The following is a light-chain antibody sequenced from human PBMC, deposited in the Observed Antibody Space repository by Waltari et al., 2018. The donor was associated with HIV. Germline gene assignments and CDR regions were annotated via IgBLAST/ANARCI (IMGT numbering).Light chain of an antibody. J-gene: IGKJ4*01. CDR3: QQFNSYPLT. Sequence: DIQLTQSPSFLSVSVGDRVTITCRASQGISRYLAWYQQKAGKAPKVLIYSASTLQSGVPSRFSGSESWTEFTLTISSLQPEDFATYYCQQFNSYPLTFGGGTKVEIK. V-gene: IGKV1-9*01. CDR1: QGISRY. CDR2: SAS.